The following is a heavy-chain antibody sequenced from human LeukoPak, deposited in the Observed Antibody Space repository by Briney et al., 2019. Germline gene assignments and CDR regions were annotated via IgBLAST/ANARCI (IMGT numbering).Heavy chain of an antibody. CDR1: GFTFSSYW. V-gene: IGHV3-7*03. D-gene: IGHD2-2*01. CDR2: IKQDGSEK. CDR3: ARIRYQLLRDNWFDP. J-gene: IGHJ5*02. Sequence: GSLRLSCAASGFTFSSYWMSWVRQAPGKGLEWVANIKQDGSEKYYVDSVKGRFTISRDNAKNSLYLQMNSLRAEDTAVYYCARIRYQLLRDNWFDPWGQGTLVTVSS.